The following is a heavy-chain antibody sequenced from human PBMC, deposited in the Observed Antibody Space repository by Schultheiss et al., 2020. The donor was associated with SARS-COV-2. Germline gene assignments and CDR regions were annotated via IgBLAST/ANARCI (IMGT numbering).Heavy chain of an antibody. D-gene: IGHD1-14*01. CDR2: ISSSGSTI. CDR1: GFTFSSYW. Sequence: GGSLRLSCAASGFTFSSYWMSWVRQAPGKGLEWVSYISSSGSTIYYADSVKGRFTISRDNAKNSLYLQMNSLRAEDTAVYYCTTEPDNAWYWGQGTLVTVSS. CDR3: TTEPDNAWY. J-gene: IGHJ4*02. V-gene: IGHV3-48*04.